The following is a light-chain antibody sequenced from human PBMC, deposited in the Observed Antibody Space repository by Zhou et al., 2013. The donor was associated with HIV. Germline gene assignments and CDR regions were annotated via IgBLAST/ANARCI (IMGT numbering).Light chain of an antibody. CDR2: AAS. V-gene: IGKV1-39*01. CDR3: QQSYSSPLT. CDR1: QSISSH. Sequence: IQMTQSPSTLSASVGDRVTITCRASQSISSHLNWYQQKPGKAPKLLIYAASSLQSGVPSRFSGSGSGTDFTLTISSLQPEDSATYYCQQSYSSPLTFGGGTKVEIK. J-gene: IGKJ4*01.